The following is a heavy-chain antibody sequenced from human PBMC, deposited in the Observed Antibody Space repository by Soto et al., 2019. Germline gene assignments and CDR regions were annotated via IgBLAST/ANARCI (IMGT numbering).Heavy chain of an antibody. Sequence: EESLKISCKGSGYSFTSYWIGWVRQMPGKGLEWMGIIYPGDSDTRYSPSFQGQVTISADKSISTAYLQWSSLKASDTAMYYCATLGGYYDFWSGSLDYWGQGTLVTVSS. CDR2: IYPGDSDT. CDR1: GYSFTSYW. V-gene: IGHV5-51*01. J-gene: IGHJ4*02. D-gene: IGHD3-3*01. CDR3: ATLGGYYDFWSGSLDY.